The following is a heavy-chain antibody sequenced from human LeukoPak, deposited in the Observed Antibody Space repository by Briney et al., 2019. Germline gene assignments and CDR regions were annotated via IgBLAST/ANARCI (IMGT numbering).Heavy chain of an antibody. CDR1: GCTFSIYA. V-gene: IGHV1-69*06. J-gene: IGHJ4*02. CDR2: IIPIFGTA. CDR3: ARSLLWFGEFRPLDY. Sequence: RASVKVSCKASGCTFSIYAISWVRQAPGQGLEWMGGIIPIFGTANYAQKFQGRVTITADKSTSTAYMELSSLRSEDTAVYYCARSLLWFGEFRPLDYWGQGTLVTVS. D-gene: IGHD3-10*01.